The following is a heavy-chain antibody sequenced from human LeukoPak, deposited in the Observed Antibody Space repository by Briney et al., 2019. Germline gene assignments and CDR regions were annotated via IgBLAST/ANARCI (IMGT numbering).Heavy chain of an antibody. V-gene: IGHV4-34*01. J-gene: IGHJ4*02. CDR3: ARVMFGWLSPLDY. Sequence: SETLSLTCAVYGGSFSGYYWSWIRQPPGKGLEWIGEINHSGSTNYNPSLKSRVTISVDTSKNQFSLKLSSVTAADTAVYYCARVMFGWLSPLDYWGQGTLVTVSS. D-gene: IGHD3-10*02. CDR2: INHSGST. CDR1: GGSFSGYY.